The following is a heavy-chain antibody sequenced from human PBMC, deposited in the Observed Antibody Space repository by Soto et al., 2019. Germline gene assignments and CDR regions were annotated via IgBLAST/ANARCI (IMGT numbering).Heavy chain of an antibody. Sequence: GGSLRLSCIGSGFNLGDYAMSWLRQAPGKGLEWVGFIRGRAFGGTTDCAASVKGRFTISRDDSKSIAYLQMNSLKTEDTAVYYCSRQWLVPNDAFDIWGQGTMVTVSS. CDR2: IRGRAFGGTT. CDR3: SRQWLVPNDAFDI. J-gene: IGHJ3*02. V-gene: IGHV3-49*03. D-gene: IGHD6-19*01. CDR1: GFNLGDYA.